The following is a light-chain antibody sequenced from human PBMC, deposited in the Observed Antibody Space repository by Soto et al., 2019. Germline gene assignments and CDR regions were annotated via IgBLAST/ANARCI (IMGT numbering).Light chain of an antibody. CDR2: DAS. J-gene: IGKJ2*01. Sequence: DIQMTQSPSSVSASVGDRVTITCRASQGISSWLAWYQQRPGKSPKLLISDASTLQSGVPSRFSGSGSGTDFTLTISSLRPEDFVIYYCQQAYSFPPTFGQGTKLEIK. CDR1: QGISSW. V-gene: IGKV1-12*01. CDR3: QQAYSFPPT.